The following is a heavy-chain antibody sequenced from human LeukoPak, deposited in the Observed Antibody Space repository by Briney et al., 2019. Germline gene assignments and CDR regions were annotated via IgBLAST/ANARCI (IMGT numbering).Heavy chain of an antibody. V-gene: IGHV3-30*02. D-gene: IGHD6-6*01. J-gene: IGHJ5*02. Sequence: PGGSLRLSRAASGFTFSSYGVHWVRQAPGNGLEWVAYKWDDGKNIRYAESVKGRFTIFRDNSKNTVFLQMNSLRAEDTAMYYCAKDLVRGDSSSCSFDPWGRGTLVTVSS. CDR2: KWDDGKNI. CDR1: GFTFSSYG. CDR3: AKDLVRGDSSSCSFDP.